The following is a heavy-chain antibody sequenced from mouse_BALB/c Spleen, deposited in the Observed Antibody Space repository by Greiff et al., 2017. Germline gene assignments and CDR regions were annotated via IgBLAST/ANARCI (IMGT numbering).Heavy chain of an antibody. D-gene: IGHD1-1*01. V-gene: IGHV3-2*02. Sequence: EVQLQESGPGLVKPSQSLSLTCTVTGYSITSDYVWNWIRQLPGNKLGWMGYISYSGSTSYNPSLKCRTSITRDTSKNQFFLQLNSVTTEDTATSYYARYYADAMDYWGQGTSVTVSS. CDR1: GYSITSDYV. CDR3: ARYYADAMDY. CDR2: ISYSGST. J-gene: IGHJ4*01.